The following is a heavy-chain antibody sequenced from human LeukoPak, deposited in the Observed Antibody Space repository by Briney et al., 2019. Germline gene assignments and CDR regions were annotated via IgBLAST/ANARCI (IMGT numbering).Heavy chain of an antibody. CDR1: GFKFSDKA. D-gene: IGHD6-6*01. CDR2: ISYDGSNQ. CDR3: ARDGAARLLRYYYYMDL. V-gene: IGHV3-30*03. J-gene: IGHJ6*03. Sequence: GGSLRLSCAGTGFKFSDKAMHWVRQAPGKGLEWVAVISYDGSNQNYADSVKGRFTISRDNSDNTQFLGMNSLRPEDTAVYYCARDGAARLLRYYYYMDLWGKGTTVTVSS.